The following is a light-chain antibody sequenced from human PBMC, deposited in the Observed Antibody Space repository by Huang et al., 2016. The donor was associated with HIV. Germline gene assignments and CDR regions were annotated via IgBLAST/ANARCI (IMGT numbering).Light chain of an antibody. CDR3: MQSLQSAT. Sequence: DIVMTQTPLSLSVTPGQPASISCKSSQTLQHTDGKTHLYWYLQKPGQSPQRLIYELSNRFSGVPDRFTGSGSGTNFTLKISRVEAEDVGVYHCMQSLQSATFGQGTKVEIK. V-gene: IGKV2D-29*02. J-gene: IGKJ1*01. CDR1: QTLQHTDGKTH. CDR2: ELS.